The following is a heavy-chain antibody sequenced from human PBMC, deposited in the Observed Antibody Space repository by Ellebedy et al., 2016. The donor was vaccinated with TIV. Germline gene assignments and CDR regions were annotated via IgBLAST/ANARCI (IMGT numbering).Heavy chain of an antibody. CDR2: INHSGST. CDR1: GGSFSGYY. D-gene: IGHD4-23*01. V-gene: IGHV4-34*01. J-gene: IGHJ6*03. Sequence: SETLSLXXAVYGGSFSGYYWSWIRQPPGKGLEWIGEINHSGSTNCNPSLKSRVTISVDTSKNQFSLKLRSVTVADTAVYYCARGRDYGGKRYYYYYYMDVWGKGTTVTVSS. CDR3: ARGRDYGGKRYYYYYYMDV.